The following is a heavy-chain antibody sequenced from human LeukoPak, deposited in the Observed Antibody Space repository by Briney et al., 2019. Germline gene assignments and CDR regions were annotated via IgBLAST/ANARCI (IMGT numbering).Heavy chain of an antibody. CDR2: IYYSGST. J-gene: IGHJ4*02. CDR3: ARHGREDVVDFDN. V-gene: IGHV4-59*08. CDR1: GGSISSYY. D-gene: IGHD2-21*01. Sequence: SETLSLTCTVSGGSISSYYWSWIRQPPGKGLEWIGYIYYSGSTNYNPSLKSRVTISVDTSKNQFSLKLSSVTAADTAVYYCARHGREDVVDFDNWGQGTLVTVSS.